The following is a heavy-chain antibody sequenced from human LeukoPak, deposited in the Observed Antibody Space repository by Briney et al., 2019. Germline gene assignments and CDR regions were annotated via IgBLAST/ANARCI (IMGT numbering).Heavy chain of an antibody. CDR1: GYTFTDYY. Sequence: ASVKVSCKASGYTFTDYYLHWVRQAPGQGLEWMGWVNPNSGGTNYALKFQGRVTMTRDTSLSTAYMELRRLRSDDTAVYYCARDYTTMLTYYFDYWGQGTLVTVSS. V-gene: IGHV1-2*02. CDR2: VNPNSGGT. CDR3: ARDYTTMLTYYFDY. J-gene: IGHJ4*02. D-gene: IGHD5-18*01.